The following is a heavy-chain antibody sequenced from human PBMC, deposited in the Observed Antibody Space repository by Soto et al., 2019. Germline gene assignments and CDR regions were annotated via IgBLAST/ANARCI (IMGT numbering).Heavy chain of an antibody. V-gene: IGHV1-46*01. J-gene: IGHJ4*02. CDR1: GYTFTSYY. CDR3: ARGYYDSSGYYAVSVSTLYFDY. Sequence: GASVKVSCKASGYTFTSYYMHWVRQAPGQGLEWMGIINPSGGSTSYAQKFQGRVTMTRGTSTSTVYMELSSLRSEDTAVYYCARGYYDSSGYYAVSVSTLYFDYWGQGTLVTVSS. CDR2: INPSGGST. D-gene: IGHD3-22*01.